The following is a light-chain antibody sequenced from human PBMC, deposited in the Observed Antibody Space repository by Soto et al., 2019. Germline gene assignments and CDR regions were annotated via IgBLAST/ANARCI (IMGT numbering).Light chain of an antibody. CDR3: QQLNSYPIT. CDR2: AAS. CDR1: QGIINY. J-gene: IGKJ5*01. Sequence: IQLTQSPSFLSASVGDRFTITCRASQGIINYLAWYKQKPGKAPKLLIYAASTLQSGVPSRFSGSGSVTEFTLTISSLQPEDFATYSCQQLNSYPITFGQGTRLEIK. V-gene: IGKV1-9*01.